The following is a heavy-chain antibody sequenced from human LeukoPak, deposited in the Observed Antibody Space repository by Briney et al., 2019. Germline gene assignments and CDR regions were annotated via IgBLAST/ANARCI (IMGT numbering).Heavy chain of an antibody. J-gene: IGHJ5*02. CDR3: AKAVPTIAARLCWFDP. D-gene: IGHD6-6*01. CDR2: ISGSGGST. V-gene: IGHV3-23*01. CDR1: GFTFSSYA. Sequence: GGSLRLSCAASGFTFSSYAMSWVRQAPGKGLEWVSAISGSGGSTYYADSVKGRFTISRDNSKNTLYLQMNSLRAEDTAVYYCAKAVPTIAARLCWFDPWGQGALVTVSS.